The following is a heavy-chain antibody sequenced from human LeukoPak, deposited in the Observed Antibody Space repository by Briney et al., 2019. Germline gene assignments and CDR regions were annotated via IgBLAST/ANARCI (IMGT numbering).Heavy chain of an antibody. D-gene: IGHD6-13*01. V-gene: IGHV4-59*01. CDR3: ARDRSISWFYY. CDR2: IYYSGST. Sequence: SETLSLTCTVSGGSISSYYWSWIRQPPGKGLEWIGYIYYSGSTNYNPSLMSRVTISVGTSKNQFSLKLSSVTAADTAVYYCARDRSISWFYYWGQGTLVTVSS. CDR1: GGSISSYY. J-gene: IGHJ4*02.